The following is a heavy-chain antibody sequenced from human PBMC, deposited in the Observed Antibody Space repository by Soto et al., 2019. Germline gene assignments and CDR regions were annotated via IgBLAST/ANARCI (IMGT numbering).Heavy chain of an antibody. V-gene: IGHV4-4*03. Sequence: LPETLSLTCTVSGGSINNGNSLSLVLQSPGRGLEWIGEIYYSGRTQYNPSLKSRISISVDNPKNQISLKLTSVTAADTARYYCAASYCSGGRCSAYAMDIRGQGTTVTVSS. J-gene: IGHJ6*02. CDR1: GGSINNGNS. D-gene: IGHD2-15*01. CDR2: IYYSGRT. CDR3: AASYCSGGRCSAYAMDI.